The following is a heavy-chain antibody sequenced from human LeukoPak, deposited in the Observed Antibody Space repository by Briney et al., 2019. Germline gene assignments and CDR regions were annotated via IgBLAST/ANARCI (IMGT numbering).Heavy chain of an antibody. CDR2: ISGNGANT. D-gene: IGHD6-19*01. J-gene: IGHJ4*02. CDR1: GFTFSSHA. CDR3: ARSTYSSGWRDY. V-gene: IGHV3-23*01. Sequence: GGSLRLSCAPSGFTFSSHAMSWVRQAPGKGLEWVSGISGNGANTYYADSVKGRFTISRDNSKNTLYLQMNSLRAEDTAVYYCARSTYSSGWRDYWGQGTLLTASS.